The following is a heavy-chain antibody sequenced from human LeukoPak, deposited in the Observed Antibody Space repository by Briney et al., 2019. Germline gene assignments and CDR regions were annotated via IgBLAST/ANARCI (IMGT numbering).Heavy chain of an antibody. CDR1: GYTFDNYG. D-gene: IGHD3-3*01. Sequence: GSSVKVSCKASGYTFDNYGMTWLRQAPGQGLEWMGWISTYNGDTNYAQNFQGRVSMTTDTSTSTVYMELRSLKSDDTAIYYCARDFTVFGGLNWFDPWGQGTLVTVSS. CDR3: ARDFTVFGGLNWFDP. CDR2: ISTYNGDT. J-gene: IGHJ5*02. V-gene: IGHV1-18*01.